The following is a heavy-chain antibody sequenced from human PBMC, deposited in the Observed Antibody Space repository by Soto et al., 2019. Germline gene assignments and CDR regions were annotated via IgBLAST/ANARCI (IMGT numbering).Heavy chain of an antibody. V-gene: IGHV4-4*07. Sequence: PSETLSLTCTVSGGSISSYYWSWIRQPAGKGLEWIGRIYTSGSTNYNPSLKSRVTMSVDTSKNQSSLKLSSVTAADTAVYYCARGLAAAAGDYYYYGMDVWGQGTTVTVSS. CDR1: GGSISSYY. CDR2: IYTSGST. CDR3: ARGLAAAAGDYYYYGMDV. J-gene: IGHJ6*02. D-gene: IGHD6-13*01.